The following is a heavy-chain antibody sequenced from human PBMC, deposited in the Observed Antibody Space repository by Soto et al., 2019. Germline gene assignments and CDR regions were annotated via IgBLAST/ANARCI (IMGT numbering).Heavy chain of an antibody. Sequence: QVQLVQSGAEVKKPGASVKVSRKASGYTFTSYDINWVRQATGQGLEWMGWMNPNSGNTGYAQKFQGRVPMTRNTSISTAYMELGSLRSEDTAVYYCARTNSDVVELYSFDPWGQGTLVTVSS. J-gene: IGHJ5*02. CDR2: MNPNSGNT. D-gene: IGHD1-7*01. V-gene: IGHV1-8*01. CDR3: ARTNSDVVELYSFDP. CDR1: GYTFTSYD.